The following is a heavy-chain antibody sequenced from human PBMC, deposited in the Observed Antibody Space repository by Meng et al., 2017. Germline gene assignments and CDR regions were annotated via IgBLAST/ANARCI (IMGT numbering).Heavy chain of an antibody. Sequence: RHQAPGQGVVDAAGALTLAGAASGGSISCSNWWSWVRQPPGKGMEWIGEIYHSGSTNYNPSLKSRVTISVDKSKNQFSLKLSSVTAADTAVYYCARDLTDGIAAAVPPNYFDYWGQGTLVTVSS. CDR2: IYHSGST. V-gene: IGHV4-4*02. CDR1: GGSISCSNW. D-gene: IGHD6-13*01. J-gene: IGHJ4*02. CDR3: ARDLTDGIAAAVPPNYFDY.